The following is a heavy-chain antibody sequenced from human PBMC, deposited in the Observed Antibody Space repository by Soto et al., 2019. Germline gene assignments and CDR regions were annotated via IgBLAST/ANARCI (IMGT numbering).Heavy chain of an antibody. Sequence: PCCSLRLSCASSSHTFSSSWMHLVRQATGKGLEWVSHLSGSGVSADYADSVKGRFTICRDNSKNTLYLQMNSLRAEDTAVYYCAKDYYYDSSGPVQFDYWGQGTLVTGSS. V-gene: IGHV3-23*01. CDR1: SHTFSSSW. J-gene: IGHJ4*02. D-gene: IGHD3-22*01. CDR3: AKDYYYDSSGPVQFDY. CDR2: LSGSGVSA.